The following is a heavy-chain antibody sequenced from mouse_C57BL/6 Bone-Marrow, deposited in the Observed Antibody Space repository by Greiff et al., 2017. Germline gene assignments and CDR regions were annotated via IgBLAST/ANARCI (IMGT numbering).Heavy chain of an antibody. D-gene: IGHD1-1*01. V-gene: IGHV5-4*01. CDR1: GFTFSSYA. J-gene: IGHJ2*01. CDR3: ARHYYGSSYVDDFDY. Sequence: EVQRVESGGGLVKPGGSLKLSCAASGFTFSSYAMSWVRQTPEKRLEWVATISDGGSYTYYPDNVKGRFTISRDNAKNNLYLQMSHLKSEDTAMYYCARHYYGSSYVDDFDYWGQGTTLTVSS. CDR2: ISDGGSYT.